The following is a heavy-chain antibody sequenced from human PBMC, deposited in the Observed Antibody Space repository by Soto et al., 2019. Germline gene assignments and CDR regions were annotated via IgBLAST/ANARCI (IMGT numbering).Heavy chain of an antibody. CDR1: GFTFSNAW. J-gene: IGHJ3*02. CDR2: IKNKTDGGTT. D-gene: IGHD3-10*01. V-gene: IGHV3-15*01. CDR3: TTRFGFGLHDAFDI. Sequence: GESLKISCAASGFTFSNAWMSWVRQAPGKGLEWVGRIKNKTDGGTTDYAAPVKGRFTISRDDSKNTLYLQMNSLKTEDTAVYYCTTRFGFGLHDAFDIWGQGTMVTVSS.